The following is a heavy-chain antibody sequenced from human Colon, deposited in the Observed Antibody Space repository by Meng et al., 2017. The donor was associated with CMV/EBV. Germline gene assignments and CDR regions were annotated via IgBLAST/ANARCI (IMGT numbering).Heavy chain of an antibody. J-gene: IGHJ4*02. V-gene: IGHV3-21*01. CDR3: ARGGASGSGSGLDF. CDR1: GFPFNKNT. Sequence: GESLKISCAASGFPFNKNTMNWVRRAPGKGLEWVSSISSSSSYIYHADSVKGRFTISRDNANNSLYLQMNSLRAEDTAVYYCARGGASGSGSGLDFWGQGTLVTVSS. D-gene: IGHD3-10*01. CDR2: ISSSSSYI.